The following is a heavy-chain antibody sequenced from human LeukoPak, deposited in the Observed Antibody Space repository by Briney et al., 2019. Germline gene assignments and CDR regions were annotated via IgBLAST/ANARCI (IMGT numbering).Heavy chain of an antibody. CDR1: GFTFSRYW. CDR3: ARGRAEWLVFALFDY. CDR2: INTDETST. V-gene: IGHV3-74*01. J-gene: IGHJ4*02. Sequence: GGSLRLSCAASGFTFSRYWMHWVRQAPGKGLVWVSRINTDETSTTYADFVKGRFTISRDNAKNTLYLQINSLRAEDTAVYYCARGRAEWLVFALFDYWGKGTLVTVSS. D-gene: IGHD3-3*01.